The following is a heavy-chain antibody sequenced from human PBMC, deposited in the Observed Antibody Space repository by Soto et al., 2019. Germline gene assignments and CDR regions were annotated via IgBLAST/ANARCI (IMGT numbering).Heavy chain of an antibody. CDR3: ARGVSGIAAYYYYYGMDV. Sequence: GASVKVSCKASGYTFTGYYMHWVRRAPGQGLEWMGWINPNSGGTNYAQKFQGWVTMTRDTSISTAYMELSRLRSDDTAVYYCARGVSGIAAYYYYYGMDVWGQGTTVTVSS. J-gene: IGHJ6*02. CDR2: INPNSGGT. CDR1: GYTFTGYY. D-gene: IGHD6-13*01. V-gene: IGHV1-2*04.